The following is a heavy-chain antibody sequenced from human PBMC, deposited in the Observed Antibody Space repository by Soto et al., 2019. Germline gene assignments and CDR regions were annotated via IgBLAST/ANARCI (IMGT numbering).Heavy chain of an antibody. D-gene: IGHD3-9*01. J-gene: IGHJ6*02. CDR1: GYTFTGLH. CDR3: ERDELTYYYGLDV. V-gene: IGHV1-2*02. CDR2: MNPNSGDT. Sequence: GASVKVSCKASGYTFTGLHINWVRQAPGQGLEWMGWMNPNSGDTNYAQKFQGRVTMTRDTSISTAYMELSRLRSDDTALYYCERDELTYYYGLDVWGQGTTVTVSS.